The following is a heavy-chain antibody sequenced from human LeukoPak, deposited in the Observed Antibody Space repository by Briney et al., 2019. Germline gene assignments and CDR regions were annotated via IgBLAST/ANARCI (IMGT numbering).Heavy chain of an antibody. D-gene: IGHD3-22*01. CDR2: ISGSGGST. Sequence: GESLRLSCAASGFTFSSYAMSWVRQAPGKGLEWVSAISGSGGSTYYADSVKGRFTISRDNSKNTLYLQMNSLRAEDTAVYYCAKGSHYYYDSSSDWGQGTLVTVSS. CDR1: GFTFSSYA. J-gene: IGHJ4*02. V-gene: IGHV3-23*01. CDR3: AKGSHYYYDSSSD.